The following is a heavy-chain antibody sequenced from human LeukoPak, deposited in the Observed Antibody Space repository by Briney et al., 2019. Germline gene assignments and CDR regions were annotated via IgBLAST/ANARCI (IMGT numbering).Heavy chain of an antibody. CDR2: VYPGDSDT. V-gene: IGHV5-51*01. J-gene: IGHJ4*02. D-gene: IGHD6-19*01. Sequence: GESLKISCKGSGYSFTSHWIGWVRQMPGKGLEWMGVVYPGDSDTRYSPSLRGQVTISADKSINTAYLQWSSLKASDTAMYYCARAFYSSGFFFDYWGQGTLVTVSP. CDR1: GYSFTSHW. CDR3: ARAFYSSGFFFDY.